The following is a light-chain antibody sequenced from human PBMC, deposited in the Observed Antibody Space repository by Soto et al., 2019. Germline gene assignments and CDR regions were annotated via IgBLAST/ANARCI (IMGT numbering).Light chain of an antibody. CDR2: GAS. J-gene: IGKJ4*01. CDR1: QTISTY. CDR3: HQSYETPHT. V-gene: IGKV1-39*01. Sequence: DTQMTQSPSSLSASIGDRVTISCRASQTISTYLNWYQKKPGNAPKLLIFGASSLHSGVPSRFSGSGSGTEFTLTINDLQPEDFATYYCHQSYETPHTFGGGTKVDIK.